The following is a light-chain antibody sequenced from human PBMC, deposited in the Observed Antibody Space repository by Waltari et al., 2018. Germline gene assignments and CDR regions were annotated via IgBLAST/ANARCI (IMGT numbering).Light chain of an antibody. CDR1: TSDVGSYDY. CDR3: SSYMRSSTLEL. J-gene: IGLJ2*01. CDR2: DVS. Sequence: QPALTPPASVSGSPGQSITISCTGTTSDVGSYDYVSWYQQHPRKAPKLMIFDVSIRPSGVSNRFSGSKSGNTASLTISGLQAEDEADYYCSSYMRSSTLELFGGGTSLTVL. V-gene: IGLV2-14*03.